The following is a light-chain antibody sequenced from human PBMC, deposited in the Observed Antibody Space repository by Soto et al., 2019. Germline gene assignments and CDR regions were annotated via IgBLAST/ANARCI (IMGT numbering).Light chain of an antibody. CDR1: QTISSW. J-gene: IGKJ5*01. V-gene: IGKV1-12*01. Sequence: DIQMTQSPSTLSGSVGDGVTITCRASQTISSWLAWYQQKPGKAPKLLVYDASTLQSGVASRFSGSGSGTDFTLSINSLQPEDFATYYCQQAYSFPITFGQGTRLEIK. CDR3: QQAYSFPIT. CDR2: DAS.